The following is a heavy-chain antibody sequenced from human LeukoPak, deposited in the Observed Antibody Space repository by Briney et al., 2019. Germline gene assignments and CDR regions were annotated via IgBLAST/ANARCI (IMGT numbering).Heavy chain of an antibody. CDR3: ARDPRYLYDSSDYFPHYFDY. D-gene: IGHD3-22*01. CDR1: GYTFTNYG. CDR2: ISAYNGDT. Sequence: ASVRVSCKASGYTFTNYGFDWVRQAPGQGLEWMGWISAYNGDTNYAQKFQGRLTITADESTSTTYMELSSLRSEDTAVYYCARDPRYLYDSSDYFPHYFDYWGQGTLVTVSS. V-gene: IGHV1-18*01. J-gene: IGHJ4*02.